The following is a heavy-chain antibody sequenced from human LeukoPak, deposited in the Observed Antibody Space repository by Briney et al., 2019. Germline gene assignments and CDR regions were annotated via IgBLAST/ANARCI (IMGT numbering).Heavy chain of an antibody. CDR2: IYTSGST. Sequence: PSETLSLTCTVSGGSISSYYWSWIRQPPGKGLEWIGYIYTSGSTNYNPSLKSRVTISVDTSKNQFSLKLSSVTAADTAVYYCARHREQQLPESWFDPWGQGTLVTVSS. J-gene: IGHJ5*02. CDR1: GGSISSYY. CDR3: ARHREQQLPESWFDP. V-gene: IGHV4-4*09. D-gene: IGHD6-13*01.